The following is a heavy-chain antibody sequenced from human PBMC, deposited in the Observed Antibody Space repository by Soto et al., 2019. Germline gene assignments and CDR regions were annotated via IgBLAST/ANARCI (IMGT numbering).Heavy chain of an antibody. CDR2: ISGYNGHT. CDR3: AREGEMPYYYYGLDV. Sequence: ASVKVSCTASGYTLTTNGISWVRQAPGQGLEWMGWISGYNGHTKYAQKFQGRVTMTTDTSTSTVYMDLRSLRSDDTAVYYCAREGEMPYYYYGLDVWGQGTTVTVSS. J-gene: IGHJ6*02. CDR1: GYTLTTNG. D-gene: IGHD3-16*01. V-gene: IGHV1-18*01.